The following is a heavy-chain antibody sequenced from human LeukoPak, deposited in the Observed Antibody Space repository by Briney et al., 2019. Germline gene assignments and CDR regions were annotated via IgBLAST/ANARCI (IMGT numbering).Heavy chain of an antibody. J-gene: IGHJ4*02. CDR1: GYTFPGYC. Sequence: AASVKVSCKASGYTFPGYCMHWVRQAPGQGLEWMGWINPNSGGTNYAQKFQGRVTMTRDTSISTAYMELSRLRSDDTAVYYCAREHSSSSGKVFDYWGQGTLVTVSS. D-gene: IGHD6-6*01. CDR2: INPNSGGT. V-gene: IGHV1-2*02. CDR3: AREHSSSSGKVFDY.